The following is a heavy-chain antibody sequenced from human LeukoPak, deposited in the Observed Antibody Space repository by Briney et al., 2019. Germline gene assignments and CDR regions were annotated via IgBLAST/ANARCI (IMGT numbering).Heavy chain of an antibody. J-gene: IGHJ5*02. D-gene: IGHD6-13*01. V-gene: IGHV1-3*01. CDR3: ARVKAAALVP. CDR2: INAGNGNT. Sequence: GASVKVSCKASGYTFTSYAMHWVRQAPGQRLEWMGWINAGNGNTKYSRKFQGRVTITRDTSASTAYMELSSLRSEDTAVCYCARVKAAALVPWGQGTLVTVSS. CDR1: GYTFTSYA.